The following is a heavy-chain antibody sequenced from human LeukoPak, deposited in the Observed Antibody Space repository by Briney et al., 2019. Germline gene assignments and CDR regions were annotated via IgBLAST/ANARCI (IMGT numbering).Heavy chain of an antibody. V-gene: IGHV1-2*02. CDR1: GYTFTGYY. Sequence: ASVKVSCMTSGYTFTGYYIHWVRQAPGQGLEWMGWVNPNSGGTNYAQKFQGRVTMTRDTSISTAYMELSRLRSDDTAVYYCAIPRGSPNLFYPWGEGTLVTVSS. CDR2: VNPNSGGT. CDR3: AIPRGSPNLFYP. J-gene: IGHJ5*02.